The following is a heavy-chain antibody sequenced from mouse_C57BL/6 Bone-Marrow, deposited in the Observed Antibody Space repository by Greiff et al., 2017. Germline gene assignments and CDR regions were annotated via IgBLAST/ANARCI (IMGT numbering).Heavy chain of an antibody. Sequence: EVQLQQSGPELVKPGASVKISCKASGYTFTDYYMNWVKQSHGKSLEWIGDINPNNGGTSYNQKFKGKATLTVDKSSSTAYMELRSLTSEDSAVYYCARSAYYSNPWFAYWGQGTLVTVSA. J-gene: IGHJ3*01. CDR3: ARSAYYSNPWFAY. CDR1: GYTFTDYY. CDR2: INPNNGGT. D-gene: IGHD2-5*01. V-gene: IGHV1-26*01.